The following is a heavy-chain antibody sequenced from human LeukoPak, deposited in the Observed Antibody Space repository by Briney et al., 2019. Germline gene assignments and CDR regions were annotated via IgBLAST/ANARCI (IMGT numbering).Heavy chain of an antibody. J-gene: IGHJ4*02. Sequence: GGSLRLSCAASGFTVSGSYMNWVRQAPGKGLEWVSLIYGGGNTYYADSVKGRFTISRDNSKNTLYLQMNSLRAEDTAVYYCARWGDGGRSFDYWGQGTLVTVSS. CDR2: IYGGGNT. D-gene: IGHD4-23*01. CDR1: GFTVSGSY. V-gene: IGHV3-53*01. CDR3: ARWGDGGRSFDY.